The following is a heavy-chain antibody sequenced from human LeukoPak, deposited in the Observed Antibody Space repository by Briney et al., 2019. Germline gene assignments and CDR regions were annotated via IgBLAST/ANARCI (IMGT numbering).Heavy chain of an antibody. CDR2: IRYDGSNK. CDR3: ANAFPWELLLLPY. D-gene: IGHD1-26*01. J-gene: IGHJ4*02. Sequence: PGGSLRLSCAASGFTFSSYGMHWVRQAPGKGLEWVAFIRYDGSNKYYADSVKGRFTISRDNSKNTLYLQMNSLRAEDTAVYYCANAFPWELLLLPYWGQGTLVTVSS. V-gene: IGHV3-30*02. CDR1: GFTFSSYG.